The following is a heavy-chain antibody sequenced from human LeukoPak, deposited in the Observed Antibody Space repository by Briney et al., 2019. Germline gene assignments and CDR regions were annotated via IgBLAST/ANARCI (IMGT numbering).Heavy chain of an antibody. CDR3: ARERIAAAGTFTYYYYGMDV. V-gene: IGHV1-8*01. CDR1: GYTFTSYD. CDR2: MNPNSGNT. D-gene: IGHD6-13*01. Sequence: KPGASVKVSCKASGYTFTSYDINWVRQAPGQGLEWMGWMNPNSGNTGYAQKIQGRVTMTRNTSISTAYMELSSLRSEDTAVYYCARERIAAAGTFTYYYYGMDVWGQGTTVTVSS. J-gene: IGHJ6*02.